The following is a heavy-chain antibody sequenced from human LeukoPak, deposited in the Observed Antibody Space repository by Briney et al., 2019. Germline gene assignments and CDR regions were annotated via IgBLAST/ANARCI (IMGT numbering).Heavy chain of an antibody. CDR1: GYSFTTYW. Sequence: GESLKISCKASGYSFTTYWIGWVRQMPGKGLEWMGSIYPGDSDTTYDPSFQGQVTISADKSISTAYLQWNSLKASDTAMYYCARRSGGSYDLYWGQGTLVTVSS. CDR3: ARRSGGSYDLY. CDR2: IYPGDSDT. J-gene: IGHJ4*02. D-gene: IGHD2-15*01. V-gene: IGHV5-51*01.